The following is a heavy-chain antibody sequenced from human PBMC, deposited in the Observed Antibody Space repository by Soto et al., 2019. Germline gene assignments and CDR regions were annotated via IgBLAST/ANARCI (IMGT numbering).Heavy chain of an antibody. CDR1: GFSLSTSGVG. V-gene: IGHV2-5*02. D-gene: IGHD3-22*01. CDR2: IYWDDDK. Sequence: SGPTLVHPPQTLTLTCTFSGFSLSTSGVGVCWIRQRPVKALEWLALIYWDDDKRYSPYMKSRLTITKDTSKNQVVLRMSNMEPVDTATYYCAHQYYYDSSGDXWGQGTLVTVSX. J-gene: IGHJ4*02. CDR3: AHQYYYDSSGDX.